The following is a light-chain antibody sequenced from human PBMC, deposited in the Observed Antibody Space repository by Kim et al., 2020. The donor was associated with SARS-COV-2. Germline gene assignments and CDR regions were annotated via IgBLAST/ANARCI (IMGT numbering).Light chain of an antibody. CDR1: QSVSSSY. Sequence: SPGERATFSGRASQSVSSSYSAWYQQKPGQAPRLLIYDASTRATGIPDRFSGSGSGTDFTLTISRLEPEDFAVYYCQQYGSSPQTFGQGTKVDIK. CDR3: QQYGSSPQT. V-gene: IGKV3-20*01. J-gene: IGKJ1*01. CDR2: DAS.